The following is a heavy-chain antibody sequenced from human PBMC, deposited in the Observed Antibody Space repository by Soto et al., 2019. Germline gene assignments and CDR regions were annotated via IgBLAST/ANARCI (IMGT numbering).Heavy chain of an antibody. Sequence: EVQLVESGGGLVQPGRSLRLSCAASGFTFEDYAIHWVRQAPGKGLEWVSGISWNSDTLDYADSVKGRFTISRDNAKNAVDLQMNSMRPEDTALYYCANALPPGSYYKPLHYWGQGTLVTVSS. V-gene: IGHV3-9*01. CDR3: ANALPPGSYYKPLHY. J-gene: IGHJ4*02. CDR2: ISWNSDTL. D-gene: IGHD3-10*01. CDR1: GFTFEDYA.